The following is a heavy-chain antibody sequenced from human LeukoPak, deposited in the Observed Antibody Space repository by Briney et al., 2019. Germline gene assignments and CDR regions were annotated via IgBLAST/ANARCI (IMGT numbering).Heavy chain of an antibody. CDR2: IYYSGST. Sequence: KASQTLSLTCTVSGSSISSGGYYWSWIRQHPGKGLEWIGYIYYSGSTYYNPSLKSRVTISVDTSKNQFSLKLSSVTAADTAVYYCARDRDSSGYLDYWGRGTLVTVSS. J-gene: IGHJ4*02. V-gene: IGHV4-31*03. CDR3: ARDRDSSGYLDY. D-gene: IGHD3-22*01. CDR1: GSSISSGGYY.